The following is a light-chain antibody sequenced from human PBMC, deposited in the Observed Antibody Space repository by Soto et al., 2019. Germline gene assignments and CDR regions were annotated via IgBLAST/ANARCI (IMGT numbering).Light chain of an antibody. CDR2: GAS. CDR3: QQYGSSPPIT. CDR1: QSVSSSY. J-gene: IGKJ5*01. Sequence: EIVLTQSPGTLSLSPGYRAPLSCRASQSVSSSYLAWYQQKPGQAPRLLIYGASSRATGVPDRFSGSGSGTAFTLTIIRLEPEDFAVYYCQQYGSSPPITFGQGTRLEIK. V-gene: IGKV3-20*01.